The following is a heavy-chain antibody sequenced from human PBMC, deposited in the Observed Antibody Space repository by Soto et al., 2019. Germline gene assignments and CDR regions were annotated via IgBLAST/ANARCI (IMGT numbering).Heavy chain of an antibody. CDR3: ARVRLGSSSWSNYYYYGMDV. V-gene: IGHV1-18*01. Sequence: ASVKVSCKASGGTFSSYAISWVRQAPGQGLEWMGWISAYNGNTNYAQKLQGRVTMTTDTSTSTAYMELRSLRSDDTAVYYCARVRLGSSSWSNYYYYGMDVWGQGTTVTVSS. CDR1: GGTFSSYA. CDR2: ISAYNGNT. J-gene: IGHJ6*02. D-gene: IGHD6-13*01.